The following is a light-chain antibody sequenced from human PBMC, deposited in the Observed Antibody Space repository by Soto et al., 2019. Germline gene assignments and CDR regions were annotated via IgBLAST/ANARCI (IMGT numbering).Light chain of an antibody. CDR3: QKSGTSSPT. Sequence: DIQMTQSPSTLSASVGDRVTITCRASQTINNWLVWYQQKPGKAPKLLSYDPSNLESGVPSRFSGSGSGTVFTLTISSLQPDDFATYYCQKSGTSSPTFGGGTKVEIQ. V-gene: IGKV1-5*01. CDR1: QTINNW. J-gene: IGKJ4*01. CDR2: DPS.